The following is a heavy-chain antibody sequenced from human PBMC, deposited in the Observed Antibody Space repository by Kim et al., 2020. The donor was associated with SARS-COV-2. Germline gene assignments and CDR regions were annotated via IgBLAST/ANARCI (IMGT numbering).Heavy chain of an antibody. CDR1: GFTFSSYG. D-gene: IGHD3-22*01. J-gene: IGHJ6*02. Sequence: GGSLRLSCAASGFTFSSYGMRWVRQAPGKGLEWVSVISYDGSSKYYADSVKGRFTISRDNSKNTLYLQMNSLRAEDTAVYYCAKDTDYYDSSDPIGKRREYYYYYGMDVWGQGTTVTVSS. V-gene: IGHV3-30*18. CDR3: AKDTDYYDSSDPIGKRREYYYYYGMDV. CDR2: ISYDGSSK.